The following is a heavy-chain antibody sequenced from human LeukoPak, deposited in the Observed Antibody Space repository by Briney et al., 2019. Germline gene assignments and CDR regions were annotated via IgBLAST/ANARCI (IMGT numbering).Heavy chain of an antibody. CDR2: ISSSSSYI. CDR3: ARDSSSYDAFDI. J-gene: IGHJ3*02. Sequence: GSLRLSCAAXGFTFSSYSMNWVRQAPGKGLEWVSSISSSSSYIYYADSVKGRFTISRDNAKNSLYLQMNSLRAEDTAVYYCARDSSSYDAFDIWGQGTMVTVSS. CDR1: GFTFSSYS. D-gene: IGHD6-13*01. V-gene: IGHV3-21*01.